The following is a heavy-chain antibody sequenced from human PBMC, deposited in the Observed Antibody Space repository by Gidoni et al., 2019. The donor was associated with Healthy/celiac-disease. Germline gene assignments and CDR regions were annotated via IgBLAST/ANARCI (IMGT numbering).Heavy chain of an antibody. CDR2: ISGSGGST. CDR3: AKAAFGGGVEIQLWFSAYN. V-gene: IGHV3-23*01. Sequence: EVQLLVSGGGLVQPGGSLRLSCAASGFPFSRYDMSWLRQAPGKGLEWVSAISGSGGSTSYADCVKGRFTISRDNSKNTLYLQMNSLRAEDTAVYYCAKAAFGGGVEIQLWFSAYNWGQGTLVTVSS. CDR1: GFPFSRYD. J-gene: IGHJ4*02. D-gene: IGHD5-18*01.